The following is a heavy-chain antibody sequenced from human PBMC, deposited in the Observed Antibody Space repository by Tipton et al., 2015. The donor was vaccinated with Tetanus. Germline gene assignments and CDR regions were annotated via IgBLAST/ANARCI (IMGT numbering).Heavy chain of an antibody. J-gene: IGHJ4*02. Sequence: SLRLSCAASGFSLSNYWMSWVRQAPGKGLEWVANTKRDGSETYYVDSVKGRFTISRDNAKNSLDLQMDSLRAEDTAVYFCARENFYALDYWGQGTLVTVSS. CDR3: ARENFYALDY. CDR2: TKRDGSET. V-gene: IGHV3-7*03. D-gene: IGHD2/OR15-2a*01. CDR1: GFSLSNYW.